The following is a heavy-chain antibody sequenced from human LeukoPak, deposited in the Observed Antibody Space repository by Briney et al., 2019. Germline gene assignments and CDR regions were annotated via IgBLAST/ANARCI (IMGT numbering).Heavy chain of an antibody. CDR3: AKCRGSSWSDYFDY. CDR2: ISDSGGTT. V-gene: IGHV3-23*01. Sequence: PGGSLRLSCAVSGFSLSRYAMSWVRKAPGKGLEWVSAISDSGGTTYYADSVKGGFTISRDNSRNTLYLQMNTLRAEDTAVYYCAKCRGSSWSDYFDYWGQGTLVTVSS. J-gene: IGHJ4*02. D-gene: IGHD6-13*01. CDR1: GFSLSRYA.